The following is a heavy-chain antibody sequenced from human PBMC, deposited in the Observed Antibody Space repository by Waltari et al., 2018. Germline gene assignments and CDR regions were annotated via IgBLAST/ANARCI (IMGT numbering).Heavy chain of an antibody. CDR1: GGSISRSSYY. CDR3: VRHWKRNGYRFDP. V-gene: IGHV4-39*01. J-gene: IGHJ5*02. CDR2: IYYSGGP. D-gene: IGHD5-12*01. Sequence: QLQLQESGPGLVKPSETLSLTCIVSGGSISRSSYYWGWIRQSPGKGLGWIGSIYYSGGPTYNPTLGSRVTILGDTSKNQLSLKLTSVTAADTAVYYCVRHWKRNGYRFDPWGQGTLVTVSS.